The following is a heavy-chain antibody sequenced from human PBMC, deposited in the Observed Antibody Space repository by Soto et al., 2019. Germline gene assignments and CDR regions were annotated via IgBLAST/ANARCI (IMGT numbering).Heavy chain of an antibody. Sequence: QVQLVQSGAEVKKPGSSVKVSCKASGGTFSSYAISWVRQAPGQGLEWMGGIIPIFGTANYAQKFQGRVTITADESTSTAYMELSSLRSEDTAVYYCASDYYYDSTFYGGYWGQGTLVTVSS. CDR1: GGTFSSYA. J-gene: IGHJ4*02. D-gene: IGHD3-22*01. CDR3: ASDYYYDSTFYGGY. V-gene: IGHV1-69*01. CDR2: IIPIFGTA.